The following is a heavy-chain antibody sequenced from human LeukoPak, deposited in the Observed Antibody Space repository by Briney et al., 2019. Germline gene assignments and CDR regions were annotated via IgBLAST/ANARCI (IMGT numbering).Heavy chain of an antibody. Sequence: PGGSLRLSCAASGFTFTNYWMHWVRQAPGKGLVWVSRISSDGSTTTYADSVKGRFTISRDNAKNTLYLQMNSLRAEDTAVYYCTRRQRFLDPYGMDVWGQGTTVTVSS. V-gene: IGHV3-74*01. CDR3: TRRQRFLDPYGMDV. CDR1: GFTFTNYW. CDR2: ISSDGSTT. D-gene: IGHD3-3*01. J-gene: IGHJ6*02.